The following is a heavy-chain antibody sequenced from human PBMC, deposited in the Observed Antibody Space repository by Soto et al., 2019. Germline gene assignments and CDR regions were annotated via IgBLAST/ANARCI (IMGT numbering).Heavy chain of an antibody. CDR1: GFTFISYS. CDR2: ISSTGSYR. CDR3: ARDLKQLAPGYYYYYGMDV. V-gene: IGHV3-21*01. D-gene: IGHD6-6*01. Sequence: EVQLVESGGGLVKPGGSLRLSCAASGFTFISYSMNWVRQAPGKGLEWVSSISSTGSYRYYADSVKGRFTVSRDSAKNSLYLQMNSLRAEDTAVYYCARDLKQLAPGYYYYYGMDVWGQGTTVPVSS. J-gene: IGHJ6*02.